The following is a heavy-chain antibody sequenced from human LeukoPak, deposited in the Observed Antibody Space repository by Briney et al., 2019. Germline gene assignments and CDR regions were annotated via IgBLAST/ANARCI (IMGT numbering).Heavy chain of an antibody. D-gene: IGHD3-22*01. CDR1: GYTFTSYD. CDR3: AREGSNYYDSSGYYP. Sequence: GASVKVSCKASGYTFTSYDINWVRQATGQGLEWMGWMNPNSGNTGYAQKFQGRVTMTRNTSISTAYMELSSLRSEDTAVYYCAREGSNYYDSSGYYPWGQGTLVTVSS. CDR2: MNPNSGNT. V-gene: IGHV1-8*01. J-gene: IGHJ5*02.